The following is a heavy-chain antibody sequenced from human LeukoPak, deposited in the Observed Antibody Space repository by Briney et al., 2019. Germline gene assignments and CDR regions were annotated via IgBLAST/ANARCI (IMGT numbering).Heavy chain of an antibody. CDR2: ISSSSSYI. CDR3: ARTRGWLGHDFWTGYYRFDY. D-gene: IGHD3/OR15-3a*01. J-gene: IGHJ4*02. V-gene: IGHV3-21*01. Sequence: PGGSLRLSCAASGFAFCSYSMNWVRQAPGKGLEWVSSISSSSSYIYYADSVKGRFTISRDNAKNSLYLQMNSLRAEDTAVYYCARTRGWLGHDFWTGYYRFDYWGQGTLVTVSS. CDR1: GFAFCSYS.